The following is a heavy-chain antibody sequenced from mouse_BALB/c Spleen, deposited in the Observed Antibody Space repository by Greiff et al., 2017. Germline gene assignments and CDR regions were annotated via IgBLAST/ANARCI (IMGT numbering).Heavy chain of an antibody. Sequence: DVKLVESGGDLVKPGGSLKLSCAASGFTFSSYGMSWVRQTPDKRLEWVATISSGGSYTYYPDSVKGRFTISRDNAKNTLYLQMSSLKSEDTAMYYCARRDYYGSSPFAYWGQGTLVTVSA. CDR1: GFTFSSYG. CDR3: ARRDYYGSSPFAY. J-gene: IGHJ3*01. D-gene: IGHD1-1*01. CDR2: ISSGGSYT. V-gene: IGHV5-6*02.